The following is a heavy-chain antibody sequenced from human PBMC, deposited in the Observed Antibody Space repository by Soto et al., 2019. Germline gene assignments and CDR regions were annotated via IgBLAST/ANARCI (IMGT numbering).Heavy chain of an antibody. V-gene: IGHV3-23*01. J-gene: IGHJ6*02. CDR3: AKVFPLDYGDYFHYYYYCMVV. Sequence: GGSLRLSCAGSGFTFSSYAMSWVRQAPGKGLEWVSAISGSGGSTYYADSVKGRFTISRDNSKNTLYLQMNSLGAEDTAVYYCAKVFPLDYGDYFHYYYYCMVVWGQGTMITVSS. CDR2: ISGSGGST. CDR1: GFTFSSYA. D-gene: IGHD4-17*01.